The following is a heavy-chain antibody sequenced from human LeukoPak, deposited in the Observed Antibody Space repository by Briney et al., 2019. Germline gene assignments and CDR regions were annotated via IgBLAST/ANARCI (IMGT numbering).Heavy chain of an antibody. Sequence: SETLSLTCTVSGGSISSYYWSWIRQPPGKGLEWIGYIYYSGSTNYNPSLKSRVTISVDTSKNQFSLKLSSVTAADTAVYYCARGLRLGELSLMSDAFDIWAKGQWSPSLQ. CDR2: IYYSGST. D-gene: IGHD3-16*02. V-gene: IGHV4-59*01. CDR1: GGSISSYY. J-gene: IGHJ3*02. CDR3: ARGLRLGELSLMSDAFDI.